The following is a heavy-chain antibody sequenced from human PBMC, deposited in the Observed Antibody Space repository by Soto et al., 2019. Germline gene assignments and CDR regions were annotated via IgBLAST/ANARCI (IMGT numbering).Heavy chain of an antibody. J-gene: IGHJ6*02. CDR3: ARRGTTGTAYYYYGMDV. CDR1: GGTFSSYA. D-gene: IGHD1-1*01. CDR2: IIPIFGTA. V-gene: IGHV1-69*13. Sequence: SVKVSCKASGGTFSSYAISWVRQAPGQGLEWMGGIIPIFGTANYAQKFQGRVTITADESTSTAYMELSSLRSEDTAVYYCARRGTTGTAYYYYGMDVWGQGTTVTVSS.